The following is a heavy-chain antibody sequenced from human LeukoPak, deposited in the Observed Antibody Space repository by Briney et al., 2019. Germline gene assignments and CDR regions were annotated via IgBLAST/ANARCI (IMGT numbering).Heavy chain of an antibody. CDR2: ISGSGGST. D-gene: IGHD2-2*01. Sequence: PGGSLRLSCAASGFTFSSYAMSWVRQAPGKGLEWVSAISGSGGSTYYADSVKGRFTISRDNSKNTLYLQMNSLRAEDTAVYYCAIGGAYQPLYDFDYWGQGTLVTVSS. V-gene: IGHV3-23*01. J-gene: IGHJ4*02. CDR1: GFTFSSYA. CDR3: AIGGAYQPLYDFDY.